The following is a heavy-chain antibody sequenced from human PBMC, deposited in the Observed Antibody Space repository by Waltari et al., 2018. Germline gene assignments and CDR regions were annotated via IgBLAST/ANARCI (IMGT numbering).Heavy chain of an antibody. J-gene: IGHJ4*02. D-gene: IGHD6-6*01. V-gene: IGHV4-34*01. CDR2: INHSGST. CDR3: AIDSSSRVVDY. CDR1: GGSFSGYY. Sequence: QVQLQQWGAGLLKPSETLSLTCAVYGGSFSGYYWSWIRQPPGKGLEWIGEINHSGSTNYSPSLKSRVTISVDTSKNQFSLKLSSVTAADTAVYYCAIDSSSRVVDYWGQGTLVTVSS.